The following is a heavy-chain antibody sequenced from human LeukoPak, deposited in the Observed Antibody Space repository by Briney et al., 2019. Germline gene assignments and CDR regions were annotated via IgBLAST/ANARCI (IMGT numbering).Heavy chain of an antibody. J-gene: IGHJ4*02. D-gene: IGHD6-13*01. CDR3: ARQGDSSSWPFDY. CDR2: IYYSGST. Sequence: SETLSLTCTVSGGSISSYYWSWIRQPPGKGLEWIGYIYYSGSTNYNPSLKSRVTISVGTSKNQFSLKLSSVTAADTAVYYCARQGDSSSWPFDYWGQGTLVTVSS. CDR1: GGSISSYY. V-gene: IGHV4-59*08.